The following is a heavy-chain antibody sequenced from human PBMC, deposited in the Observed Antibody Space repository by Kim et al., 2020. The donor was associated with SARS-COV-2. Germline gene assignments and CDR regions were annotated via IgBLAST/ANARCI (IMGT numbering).Heavy chain of an antibody. CDR1: GYTFTGYY. CDR2: INPNSGGT. V-gene: IGHV1-2*06. Sequence: ASVKVSCKASGYTFTGYYMHWVRQAPGQGLEWMGRINPNSGGTNYAQKFQGRVTMTRDTSISTAYMELSRLRSDDTAVYYCAREITMVQAVDYWGQGTLVTVSS. J-gene: IGHJ4*02. CDR3: AREITMVQAVDY. D-gene: IGHD3-10*01.